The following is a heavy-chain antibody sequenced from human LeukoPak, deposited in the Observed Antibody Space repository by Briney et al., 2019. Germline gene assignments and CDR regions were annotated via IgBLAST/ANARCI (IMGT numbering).Heavy chain of an antibody. CDR3: ARCSSSRYANFDF. J-gene: IGHJ4*02. Sequence: PSETLSLTCIVSRGFSSSYYWSWIRQPPGKGLEWIGYIYASGSSNYNPSLTSRVTISIDASKNQFSLKLTSVTAADTAVYYCARCSSSRYANFDFWGQGTLVTVSS. D-gene: IGHD2-2*01. CDR1: RGFSSSYY. CDR2: IYASGSS. V-gene: IGHV4-4*09.